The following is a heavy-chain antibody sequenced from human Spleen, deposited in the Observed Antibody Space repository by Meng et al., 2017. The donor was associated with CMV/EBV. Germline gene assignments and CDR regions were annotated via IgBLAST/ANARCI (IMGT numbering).Heavy chain of an antibody. CDR2: LSYDGTTQ. CDR1: GFTFSSYA. Sequence: GESLKISCAASGFTFSSYAMHWVRQAPGKGLEWVTILSYDGTTQYHADSVKGRFTISRDNSKNTVYLQMNSRRAEDTAVYYCARGGCSTTCFSYWGQGTLVTVSS. J-gene: IGHJ4*02. D-gene: IGHD2-2*01. V-gene: IGHV3-30-3*01. CDR3: ARGGCSTTCFSY.